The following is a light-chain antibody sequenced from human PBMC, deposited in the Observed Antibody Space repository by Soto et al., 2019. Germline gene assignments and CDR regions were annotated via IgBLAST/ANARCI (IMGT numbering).Light chain of an antibody. CDR2: EVS. V-gene: IGLV2-8*01. CDR3: SSYAGSNNLV. J-gene: IGLJ2*01. CDR1: SSDVGGYNY. Sequence: QSALTQPPSASGSPGQSVTISCTGTSSDVGGYNYVSWYQQHPGKAPKLMICEVSKRPSGVPDRFSGSKSGSTASLTVSGLQAEDEADYYCSSYAGSNNLVFGGGTKLTVL.